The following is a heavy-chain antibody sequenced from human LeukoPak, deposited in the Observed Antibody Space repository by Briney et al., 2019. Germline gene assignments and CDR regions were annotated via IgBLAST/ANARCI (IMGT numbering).Heavy chain of an antibody. V-gene: IGHV4-4*09. CDR1: GDSVTSGY. D-gene: IGHD2-15*01. CDR2: IYDSGIT. J-gene: IGHJ1*01. Sequence: SETLSLTCTVSGDSVTSGYWSWIRQPPGKGLEWIVYIYDSGITDYNPSLKSRLTISVDTSNNQFSLNLSSVTAADTAVYYCAGRGHRYSRDWGQGILVTVSS. CDR3: AGRGHRYSRD.